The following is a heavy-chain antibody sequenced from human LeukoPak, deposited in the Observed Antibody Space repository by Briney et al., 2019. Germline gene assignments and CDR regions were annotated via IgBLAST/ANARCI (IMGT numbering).Heavy chain of an antibody. CDR2: IYSGGST. V-gene: IGHV3-53*01. D-gene: IGHD2-15*01. CDR3: ARGILLGFYYYYGMDV. Sequence: GGSLRLSCAASGFTVSSNYVSWVRQAPGKGLEWVSVIYSGGSTYYADSVKGRFTISRDNSKNTLYLQMNSLRAEDTAVYYCARGILLGFYYYYGMDVWGQGTTVTVSS. J-gene: IGHJ6*02. CDR1: GFTVSSNY.